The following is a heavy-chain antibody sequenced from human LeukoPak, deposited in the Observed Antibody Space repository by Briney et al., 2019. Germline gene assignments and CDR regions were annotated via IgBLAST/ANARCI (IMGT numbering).Heavy chain of an antibody. D-gene: IGHD5-18*01. CDR1: GFTVSSTY. CDR3: IYGYALDL. V-gene: IGHV3-53*01. Sequence: SGGSLRPSCAASGFTVSSTYMNWVRQAPGKGLEWVSVIYSGGSANYADSVKGRFTISRDNSKNTLYLQMNSLRAEDTAVYYCIYGYALDLWGQGTLVTVSS. J-gene: IGHJ5*02. CDR2: IYSGGSA.